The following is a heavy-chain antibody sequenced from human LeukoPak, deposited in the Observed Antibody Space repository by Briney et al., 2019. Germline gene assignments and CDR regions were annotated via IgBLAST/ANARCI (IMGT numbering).Heavy chain of an antibody. J-gene: IGHJ4*02. CDR3: AKPMTTVTTPSDY. D-gene: IGHD4-11*01. CDR2: ISGSGGST. Sequence: GGSLRLSCAASGFTFSSYAMNWVRQAPGKGLEWVSAISGSGGSTYYADSVKGRFSISRDNSKNALYLQMNSLRAEDTAVYYCAKPMTTVTTPSDYWGQGTLVTVSS. V-gene: IGHV3-23*01. CDR1: GFTFSSYA.